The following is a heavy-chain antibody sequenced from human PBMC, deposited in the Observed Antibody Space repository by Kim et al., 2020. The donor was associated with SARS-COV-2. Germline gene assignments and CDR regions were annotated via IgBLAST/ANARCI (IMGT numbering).Heavy chain of an antibody. J-gene: IGHJ5*02. CDR3: ARAGGPMVRGVENWFGP. D-gene: IGHD3-10*01. CDR1: GGSISSYSYY. V-gene: IGHV4-39*07. CDR2: GST. Sequence: SETLSLTCTVSGGSISSYSYYWGWVRQPPWKGLECIGSGSTYYNPFLKSRVTISVDTSKNQFSLKLSSVTAADTAVYYCARAGGPMVRGVENWFGPWGQGTLITVSS.